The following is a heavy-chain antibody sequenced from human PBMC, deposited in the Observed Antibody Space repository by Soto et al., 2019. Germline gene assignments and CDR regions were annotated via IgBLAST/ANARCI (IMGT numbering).Heavy chain of an antibody. D-gene: IGHD2-15*01. CDR1: GDSISSNSYY. Sequence: SETLSLTCKVSGDSISSNSYYWGWIRQPPGNGLEWIGNINSSGTTHYSPSLNSRFTISVDTSNHQFSLQLTAVTAADTAVYYCARHPGYCIGDSCHGQYTMDVWGQGTTVTVSS. V-gene: IGHV4-39*01. J-gene: IGHJ6*02. CDR2: INSSGTT. CDR3: ARHPGYCIGDSCHGQYTMDV.